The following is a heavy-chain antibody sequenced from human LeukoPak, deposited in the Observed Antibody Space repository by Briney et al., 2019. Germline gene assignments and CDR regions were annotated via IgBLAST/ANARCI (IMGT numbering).Heavy chain of an antibody. CDR3: ARLNGSGSQDFDP. CDR2: IYYSGST. CDR1: GGSISSYY. V-gene: IGHV4-59*01. Sequence: SETLSLTCTVSGGSISSYYWSWIRQPPGKGLEWIGYIYYSGSTNYNPSLKSRVTISVDTSKNQFSLKLSSVTAADTAVSYCARLNGSGSQDFDPWGQGTLVTVSS. D-gene: IGHD3-10*01. J-gene: IGHJ5*02.